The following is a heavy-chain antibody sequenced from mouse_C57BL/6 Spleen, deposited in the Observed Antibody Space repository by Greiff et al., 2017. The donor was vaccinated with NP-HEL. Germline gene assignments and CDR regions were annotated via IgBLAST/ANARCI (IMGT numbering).Heavy chain of an antibody. CDR1: GFTFSDYG. CDR2: ISSGSSTI. D-gene: IGHD2-3*01. CDR3: ARRPDGYYAMNY. J-gene: IGHJ4*01. V-gene: IGHV5-17*01. Sequence: DVKLVESGGGLVKPGGSLKLSCAASGFTFSDYGMHWVRQAPEKGLEWVAYISSGSSTIYYADTVKGRFTISRDNAKNTLFLQMTSLRSEDTAMYYCARRPDGYYAMNYWGQGTSVTVSS.